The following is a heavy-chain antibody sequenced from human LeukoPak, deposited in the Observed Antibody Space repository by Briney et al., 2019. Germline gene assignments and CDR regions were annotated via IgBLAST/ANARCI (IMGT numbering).Heavy chain of an antibody. J-gene: IGHJ5*02. V-gene: IGHV4-4*07. CDR2: IYTSGST. CDR3: ARGPSAIAVAGLRFDP. D-gene: IGHD6-19*01. CDR1: GGSISSYY. Sequence: SETLSLTCSVSGGSISSYYWSWIRQPAGKGLEWIGRIYTSGSTNYNPSLKSRVTMSVDTSKNQFSLKLSSVTAADTAVYYCARGPSAIAVAGLRFDPWGQGTLVTVSS.